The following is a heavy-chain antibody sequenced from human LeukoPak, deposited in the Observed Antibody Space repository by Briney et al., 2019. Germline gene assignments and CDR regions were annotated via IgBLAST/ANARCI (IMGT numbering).Heavy chain of an antibody. V-gene: IGHV3-23*01. D-gene: IGHD4-17*01. Sequence: GGSLRLSRAASGFTFNTYAMSWVRQAPGKGLEWVAAIGASGGATFYADFVKGRFTISRDNSENTLHLQMNSLRAEDTAVYYCAKYYGDHVAYFQHWGQGTQVTVSS. CDR1: GFTFNTYA. CDR3: AKYYGDHVAYFQH. J-gene: IGHJ1*01. CDR2: IGASGGAT.